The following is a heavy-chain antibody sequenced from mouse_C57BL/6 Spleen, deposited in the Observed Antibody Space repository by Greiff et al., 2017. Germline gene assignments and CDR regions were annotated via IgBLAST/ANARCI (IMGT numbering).Heavy chain of an antibody. CDR1: GYTFTSYW. CDR3: ARQDSNGSWFAY. CDR2: IYPGSGST. Sequence: QVQLQQPGAELVKPGASVKMSCKASGYTFTSYWITWVKQRPGQGLEWIGDIYPGSGSTNSNEKFKSKATLTVDTSSSTAYMQLSSLTSEDSAVYYCARQDSNGSWFAYWGQGTLVTVSA. V-gene: IGHV1-55*01. J-gene: IGHJ3*01. D-gene: IGHD2-5*01.